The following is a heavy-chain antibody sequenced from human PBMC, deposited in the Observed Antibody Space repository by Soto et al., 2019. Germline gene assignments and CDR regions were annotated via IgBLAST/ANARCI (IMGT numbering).Heavy chain of an antibody. CDR1: GGSISSSSYY. D-gene: IGHD6-25*01. Sequence: PSETLSLTCTVSGGSISSSSYYWGWIRQPPGKGLEWIGSIYYSGSTYYNPSLKSRVTISVDTSKNQFSLKLSSVTAADTAVYYCARHCGNTSGNYYYYYYGMDVWGQGTTVTV. CDR3: ARHCGNTSGNYYYYYYGMDV. V-gene: IGHV4-39*01. CDR2: IYYSGST. J-gene: IGHJ6*02.